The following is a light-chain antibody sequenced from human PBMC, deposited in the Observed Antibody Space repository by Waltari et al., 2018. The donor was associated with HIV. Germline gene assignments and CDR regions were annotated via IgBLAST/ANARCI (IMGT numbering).Light chain of an antibody. V-gene: IGLV1-47*01. CDR3: AAWDDRLSGRL. J-gene: IGLJ2*01. Sequence: QSLLAQPRSVSGTPGQRVNISCSGSNSNVRNNYVYWYQKVPGVAPKLLIYRNNQRPSGVPDRFSGSKSGTAASLAISGLRTEDEGDYYCAAWDDRLSGRLFGGGTKVTVL. CDR1: NSNVRNNY. CDR2: RNN.